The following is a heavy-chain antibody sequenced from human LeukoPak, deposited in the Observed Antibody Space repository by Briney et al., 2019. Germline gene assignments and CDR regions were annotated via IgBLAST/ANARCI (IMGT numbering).Heavy chain of an antibody. J-gene: IGHJ4*02. Sequence: SETLSLTCAVYGGSFSGYYWSWIRQPPGKGLEWIGEINHSGSTNYNPSLKSRVTISVDTSKNQFSLKLSSVTAADTAVYYCARPYYYGSGSYPWYYWGQGTLVTVSS. V-gene: IGHV4-34*01. D-gene: IGHD3-10*01. CDR3: ARPYYYGSGSYPWYY. CDR1: GGSFSGYY. CDR2: INHSGST.